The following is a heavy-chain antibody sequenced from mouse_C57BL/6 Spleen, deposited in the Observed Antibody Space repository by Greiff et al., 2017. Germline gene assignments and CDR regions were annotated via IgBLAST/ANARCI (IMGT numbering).Heavy chain of an antibody. Sequence: QVQLQQPGAELVLPGASVKLSCKASGYPFTSSWMHWVKQWPGQGLEWIGEIDPSDSYNNYNQKFKGKSTLTVDKSSSTAYMQLSSLTSEDSAVYYCARYYGRAYFAYWGQGTTLTVSS. CDR3: ARYYGRAYFAY. CDR2: IDPSDSYN. J-gene: IGHJ2*01. D-gene: IGHD1-1*01. CDR1: GYPFTSSW. V-gene: IGHV1-69*01.